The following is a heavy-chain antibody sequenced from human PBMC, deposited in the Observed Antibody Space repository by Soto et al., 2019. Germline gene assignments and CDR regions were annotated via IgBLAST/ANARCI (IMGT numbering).Heavy chain of an antibody. CDR3: VKSDSHYYYGMDV. V-gene: IGHV3-74*01. J-gene: IGHJ6*02. D-gene: IGHD2-15*01. CDR2: INGDGSTT. Sequence: PGGPLRLSCASSGFTFSSYWMHLVRQAPGKGLVWVSRINGDGSTTTYADSVKGRFTISRDNSKNTLYLQMTSLRVEDTAVYYCVKSDSHYYYGMDVWGQGTTVTVSS. CDR1: GFTFSSYW.